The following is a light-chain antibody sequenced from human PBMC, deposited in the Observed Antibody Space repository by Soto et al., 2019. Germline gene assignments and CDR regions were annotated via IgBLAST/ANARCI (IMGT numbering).Light chain of an antibody. V-gene: IGKV3-20*01. Sequence: EIVLTQSPGTLSLSPGERATLSCRASQSVTSTYLGWYQQKPGQAPSLLIYGASSRATGITDRFSGSGSGTDFTLTISRLEPEDFAVYYCQQYGSSQFTFGPGTKVNIK. CDR1: QSVTSTY. J-gene: IGKJ3*01. CDR3: QQYGSSQFT. CDR2: GAS.